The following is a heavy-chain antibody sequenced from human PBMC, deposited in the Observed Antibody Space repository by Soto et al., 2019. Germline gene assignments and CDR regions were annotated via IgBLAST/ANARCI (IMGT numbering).Heavy chain of an antibody. J-gene: IGHJ4*02. V-gene: IGHV4-39*01. CDR1: GGSIIDLHLYY. CDR2: ISYDGGT. CDR3: ARRRHGYFDS. Sequence: QLQLQESGPGLVKPSETLSLTCTVSGGSIIDLHLYYWAWLRQSPGKGLEWLATISYDGGTFYSPSLESRVTMSVDTSTNQFSVKLSSVTATDTAVYYCARRRHGYFDSWGQGSMVTVSS.